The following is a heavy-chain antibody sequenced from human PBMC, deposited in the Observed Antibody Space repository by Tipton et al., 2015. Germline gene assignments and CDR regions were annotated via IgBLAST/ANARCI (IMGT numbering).Heavy chain of an antibody. CDR2: ISWNGGRT. J-gene: IGHJ4*02. D-gene: IGHD3-10*01. V-gene: IGHV3-20*04. CDR1: GFAFDDTG. CDR3: ARDRGGFGDLLYYFDL. Sequence: QLVQSGGGLIQSGGSLRLSCAASGFAFDDTGMSWVRQVRGKGLEWVAGISWNGGRTGYADFVQGRFSISRDDAKNSLYLQMNSLKAEDTALYYCARDRGGFGDLLYYFDLWGQGTLVSVSS.